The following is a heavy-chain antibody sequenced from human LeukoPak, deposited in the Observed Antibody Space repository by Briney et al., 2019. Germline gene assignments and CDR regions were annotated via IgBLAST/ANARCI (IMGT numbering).Heavy chain of an antibody. CDR3: AIFDPKFSGFDY. CDR1: GYTFTGYY. V-gene: IGHV1-2*02. J-gene: IGHJ4*02. Sequence: GASVKVSCKASGYTFTGYYMHWVRQAPGQGLEWMGWINPNSGGTNYAQKFQGRVTMTRDTSIGTAYMELSRLRSDDTAVYYCAIFDPKFSGFDYWGQGTLVTVSS. D-gene: IGHD1-14*01. CDR2: INPNSGGT.